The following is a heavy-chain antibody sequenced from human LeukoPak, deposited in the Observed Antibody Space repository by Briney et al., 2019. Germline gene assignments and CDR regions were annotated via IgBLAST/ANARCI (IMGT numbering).Heavy chain of an antibody. Sequence: GGSLRLSCAASGFSFSRYWMYWVRQAPGKGLEWGARIYLDGGSTSHADSVKGRFTISRDNAKNTLYLPMNTLSAEDTAVYYCARERSTVFTMDVGGKAPTVTVSS. V-gene: IGHV3-74*01. CDR3: ARERSTVFTMDV. J-gene: IGHJ6*03. D-gene: IGHD4-17*01. CDR2: IYLDGGST. CDR1: GFSFSRYW.